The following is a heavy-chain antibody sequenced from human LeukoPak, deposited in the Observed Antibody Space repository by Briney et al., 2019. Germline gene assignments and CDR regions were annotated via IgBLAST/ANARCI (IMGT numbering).Heavy chain of an antibody. V-gene: IGHV3-74*01. Sequence: GGSLRLSCAASGFTFSTYWMHWVRHAPRKGLVCVSRINSDGSSTTYADSVKGRFTISRDNAKNTLYLQMNSLRAEDTAVYYCARDIGYCSDGSCYQNWFDPWGQGTLVTVSS. D-gene: IGHD2-15*01. CDR1: GFTFSTYW. CDR3: ARDIGYCSDGSCYQNWFDP. CDR2: INSDGSST. J-gene: IGHJ5*02.